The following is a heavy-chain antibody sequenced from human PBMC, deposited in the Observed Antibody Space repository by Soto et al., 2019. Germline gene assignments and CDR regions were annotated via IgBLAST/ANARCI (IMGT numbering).Heavy chain of an antibody. CDR3: AKPPLHSTGLLQVKV. V-gene: IGHV5-51*01. D-gene: IGHD6-19*01. J-gene: IGHJ6*01. CDR1: GYSFTSYW. CDR2: IYPGDSDT. Sequence: GESLKISCKGSGYSFTSYWIGWVRQMPGKGLEWMGIIYPGDSDTRYSPSFQGQVTISADKSVSTAYLQWSRLKASDTAMNYCAKPPLHSTGLLQVKVWRQGTTVTV.